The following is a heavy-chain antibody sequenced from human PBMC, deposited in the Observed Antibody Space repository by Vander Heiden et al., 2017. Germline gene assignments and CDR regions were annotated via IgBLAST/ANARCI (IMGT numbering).Heavy chain of an antibody. D-gene: IGHD7-27*01. CDR3: AKDLGTSEDDAFDI. Sequence: EVQMLEFGGGLVQSGGSLRRSCAASGFTSSSYAMSWVRQAPGKGLEWVSAISGSGGSTYYADSVKGRFTISRDNSKNTLYLQMNSLRAEDTAVYYCAKDLGTSEDDAFDIWGQGTMVTVSS. J-gene: IGHJ3*02. CDR2: ISGSGGST. CDR1: GFTSSSYA. V-gene: IGHV3-23*01.